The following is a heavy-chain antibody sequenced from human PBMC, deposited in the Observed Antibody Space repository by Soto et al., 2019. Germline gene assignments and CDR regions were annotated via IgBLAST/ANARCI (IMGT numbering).Heavy chain of an antibody. Sequence: ASVKVSCKASRYTFTNYGINWVRQAPGLGLEWMGWISAYNGNTKLAQKLQGRVSMTTVTSTSTAYLELRSLRFDDTAIYYCARGGSTWSAEYFQQWGQGSLVTVSS. V-gene: IGHV1-18*01. CDR2: ISAYNGNT. CDR3: ARGGSTWSAEYFQQ. J-gene: IGHJ1*01. CDR1: RYTFTNYG. D-gene: IGHD2-15*01.